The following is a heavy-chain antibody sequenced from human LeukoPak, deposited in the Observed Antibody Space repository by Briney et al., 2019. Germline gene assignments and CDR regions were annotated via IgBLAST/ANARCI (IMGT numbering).Heavy chain of an antibody. CDR1: GFTFSSYG. D-gene: IGHD5-18*01. Sequence: EGSLRLSCAASGFTFSSYGMHWVRQAPGKGLEWVAVISYDGSNKYYADSVKGRFTISRDNSKNTLYLQMNSLRAEDTAVYYCAKLGQHDYWGQGTLVTVSS. V-gene: IGHV3-30*18. CDR3: AKLGQHDY. CDR2: ISYDGSNK. J-gene: IGHJ4*02.